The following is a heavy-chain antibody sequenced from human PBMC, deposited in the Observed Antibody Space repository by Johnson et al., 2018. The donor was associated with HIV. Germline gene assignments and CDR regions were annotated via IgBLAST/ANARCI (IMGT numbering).Heavy chain of an antibody. Sequence: QMMLVESGGGVVRPGRSLRLSCAASRFTFSSYGMHWVRQAPGKGLEWVAVISYDGSNKYYADSVKGRFTISRDNSKNTLYLQMNSLRAEETAVYYCAGDESIAARREAFDIWGQGTMVTVSS. CDR1: RFTFSSYG. J-gene: IGHJ3*02. D-gene: IGHD6-6*01. CDR3: AGDESIAARREAFDI. V-gene: IGHV3-30*03. CDR2: ISYDGSNK.